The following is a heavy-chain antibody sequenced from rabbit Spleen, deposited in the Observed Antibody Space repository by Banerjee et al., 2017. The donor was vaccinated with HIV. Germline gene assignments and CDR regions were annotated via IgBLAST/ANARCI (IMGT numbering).Heavy chain of an antibody. CDR3: ARDGAGGSYFAL. V-gene: IGHV1S7*01. J-gene: IGHJ3*01. Sequence: QSLQESGGGLVKPGGTLTLTCKASGFTLSSYYMNWVRQAPGKGLEWIGYIDPVFGITYYASWVNGRFSISRENAQNTVFLQMTSLTAADTATYFCARDGAGGSYFALWGQGTLVTVS. CDR1: GFTLSSYY. D-gene: IGHD8-1*01. CDR2: IDPVFGIT.